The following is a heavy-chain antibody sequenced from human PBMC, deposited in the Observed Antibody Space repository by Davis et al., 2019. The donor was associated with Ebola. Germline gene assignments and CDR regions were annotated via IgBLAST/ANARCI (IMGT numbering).Heavy chain of an antibody. D-gene: IGHD1-26*01. CDR2: IYDSGTT. Sequence: PSETLSLTCTVSGASISSGRYYWSWVRQHPGKVLEWIGYIYDSGTTYYNPSLRGRITISVDMSKNQFYLRMSSVTAADTAVYYCARDVGPTPGWYFDPWGQGTLVTVSS. J-gene: IGHJ5*02. CDR1: GASISSGRYY. CDR3: ARDVGPTPGWYFDP. V-gene: IGHV4-31*03.